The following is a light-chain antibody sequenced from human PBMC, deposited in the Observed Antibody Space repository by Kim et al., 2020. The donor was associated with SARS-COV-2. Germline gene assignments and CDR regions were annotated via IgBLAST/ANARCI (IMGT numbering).Light chain of an antibody. Sequence: LSASVGDRVAFTCRASQSVGRSLGWYQQKPGKAPKLLIYGASRLASGVPSRFSGSGSGTEFTLTISSLQPDDFATYFCQQYVSYYTFGQGTKLEIK. CDR1: QSVGRS. CDR2: GAS. J-gene: IGKJ2*01. CDR3: QQYVSYYT. V-gene: IGKV1-5*01.